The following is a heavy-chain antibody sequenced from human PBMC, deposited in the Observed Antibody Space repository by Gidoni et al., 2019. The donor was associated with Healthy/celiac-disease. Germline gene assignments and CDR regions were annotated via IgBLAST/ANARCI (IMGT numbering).Heavy chain of an antibody. Sequence: QVQLQESGPGLVKPSQTLSLTCTVSGGSISSGGYYWSWIRQHPGKGLEWIGYIYYSGSTYYNPSLKSRVTISVDTSKNQFSLKLSSVTAADTAVYYCARVGYCSSTSCYTHYYYYMDVWGKGTTVTVSS. CDR2: IYYSGST. D-gene: IGHD2-2*02. V-gene: IGHV4-31*03. J-gene: IGHJ6*03. CDR1: GGSISSGGYY. CDR3: ARVGYCSSTSCYTHYYYYMDV.